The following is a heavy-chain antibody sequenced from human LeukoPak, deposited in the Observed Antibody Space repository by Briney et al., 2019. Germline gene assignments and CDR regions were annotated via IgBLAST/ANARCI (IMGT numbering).Heavy chain of an antibody. J-gene: IGHJ4*02. Sequence: GGSLKLSCAASGFTFSGSAMHWVRQASGKGLEWVGRIRSKANSYATVYAASVKGRFTISRDDSKNTAFLQMNSLKTEDTAVYYCIGSFGELTFFDYWGQGTLVTVSS. D-gene: IGHD3-10*01. CDR1: GFTFSGSA. V-gene: IGHV3-73*01. CDR3: IGSFGELTFFDY. CDR2: IRSKANSYAT.